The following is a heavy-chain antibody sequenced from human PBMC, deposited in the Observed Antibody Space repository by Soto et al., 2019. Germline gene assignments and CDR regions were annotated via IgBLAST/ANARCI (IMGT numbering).Heavy chain of an antibody. CDR2: TYYRSNWRH. D-gene: IGHD2-15*01. V-gene: IGHV6-1*01. J-gene: IGHJ5*02. CDR1: GDSVSSNTAA. CDR3: ARGVDGSGYDL. Sequence: SQTLSLTCAISGDSVSSNTAAWNWIRSSPSRGREWLGRTYYRSNWRHDYAVSVKSRITVNPDTSKNNFSLQLNSVPPDDTAVYYCARGVDGSGYDLWGQGTPGTV.